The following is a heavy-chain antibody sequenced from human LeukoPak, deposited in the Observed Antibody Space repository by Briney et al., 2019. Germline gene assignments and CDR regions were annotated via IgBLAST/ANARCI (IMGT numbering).Heavy chain of an antibody. CDR2: IKSKTDGGTT. CDR3: TTEGILTGYRNAFDI. J-gene: IGHJ3*02. CDR1: GFTFSNAW. Sequence: TGGSLRLSCAASGFTFSNAWMSWVRQAPGKGLEWVGHIKSKTDGGTTDYAAPVKGRFTISRDDSKNTLYLQMNSLKTEDTAVYYCTTEGILTGYRNAFDIWGQGTMVTVSS. D-gene: IGHD3-9*01. V-gene: IGHV3-15*01.